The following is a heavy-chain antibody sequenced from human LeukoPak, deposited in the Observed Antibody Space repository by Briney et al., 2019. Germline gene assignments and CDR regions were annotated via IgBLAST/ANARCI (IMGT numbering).Heavy chain of an antibody. D-gene: IGHD3-16*01. CDR2: IYTSGST. CDR1: GGSISSYY. CDR3: ARLLYVARRYYYYGMDV. V-gene: IGHV4-4*07. Sequence: PSETLSLTCTVSGGSISSYYWSWIRQPAGKGLEWIGRIYTSGSTNYNPSLKSRVTMSVDTSKNQFSLKLSSVTAADTAVYYCARLLYVARRYYYYGMDVWGQGTTVTVSS. J-gene: IGHJ6*02.